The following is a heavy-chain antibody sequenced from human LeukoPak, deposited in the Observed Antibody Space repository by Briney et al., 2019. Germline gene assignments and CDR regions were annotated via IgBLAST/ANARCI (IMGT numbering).Heavy chain of an antibody. Sequence: SETLTLTCAVYGGSFSGYYWSWIRQPPGKGLEWIGEINHSGSTNYNPSLKSRVTISVDTSKNQFSLKLSSVTAADTAVYYCARGGIVVVVAATRRYFDYRGQGTLVTASS. CDR1: GGSFSGYY. CDR2: INHSGST. D-gene: IGHD2-15*01. V-gene: IGHV4-34*01. J-gene: IGHJ4*02. CDR3: ARGGIVVVVAATRRYFDY.